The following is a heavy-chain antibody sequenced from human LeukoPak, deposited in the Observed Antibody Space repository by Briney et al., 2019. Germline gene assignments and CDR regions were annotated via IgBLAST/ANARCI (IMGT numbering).Heavy chain of an antibody. V-gene: IGHV3-30*02. CDR1: GFTFSSYG. CDR2: IRYDGSNK. Sequence: PGGSLRLSCAASGFTFSSYGMHWVRQAPGKGLEWVAFIRYDGSNKYYADSVKGRFTISRDNSKNTLYLQMNSLRAEDTAVYYCAKDGGIAARGGYFDYWGQGTLVTVSS. J-gene: IGHJ4*02. CDR3: AKDGGIAARGGYFDY. D-gene: IGHD6-6*01.